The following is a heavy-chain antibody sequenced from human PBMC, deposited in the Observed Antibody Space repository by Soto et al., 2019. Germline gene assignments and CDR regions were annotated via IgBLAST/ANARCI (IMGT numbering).Heavy chain of an antibody. CDR3: AKDGGFGRNDYIWGSSRNPFDY. CDR1: GFTFSSYA. V-gene: IGHV3-23*01. D-gene: IGHD3-16*02. J-gene: IGHJ4*02. CDR2: ISGSGGST. Sequence: PGGSLRLSCAASGFTFSSYAMSWVRQAPGKGLEWVSAISGSGGSTYYADSVKGRFTISRDNSKNTLYLQMNSLRAEDTAVYYCAKDGGFGRNDYIWGSSRNPFDYWGQGTLVTVSS.